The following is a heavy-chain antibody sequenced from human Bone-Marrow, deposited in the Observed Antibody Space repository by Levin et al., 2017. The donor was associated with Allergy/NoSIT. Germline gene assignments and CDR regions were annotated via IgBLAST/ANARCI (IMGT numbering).Heavy chain of an antibody. Sequence: LSLTCAASGFSFSTYAMSWVRQAPGKGLECVSFITDSGDNAIYTASVRGRFTMSRDNSQRTVYLQMNSLRADDTAVYFCAKGTLPWCVPGGSCYPYDSWGQGTLVTVSS. CDR2: ITDSGDNA. V-gene: IGHV3-23*01. J-gene: IGHJ4*02. D-gene: IGHD2-15*01. CDR3: AKGTLPWCVPGGSCYPYDS. CDR1: GFSFSTYA.